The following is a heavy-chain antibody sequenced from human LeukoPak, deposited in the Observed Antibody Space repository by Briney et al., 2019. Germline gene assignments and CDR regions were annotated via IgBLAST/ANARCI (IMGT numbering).Heavy chain of an antibody. J-gene: IGHJ3*02. D-gene: IGHD2-15*01. CDR2: IDPSDSYT. CDR3: ARHNNCSGGSCGAFDI. Sequence: GASLKISCKGSGYSFTSYWISWVRQMPGKGLEWMGRIDPSDSYTNYSPSFQGHVTISADKSISTAYLQWSSLKASDTAMYYCARHNNCSGGSCGAFDIWGQGTMVTVSS. V-gene: IGHV5-10-1*01. CDR1: GYSFTSYW.